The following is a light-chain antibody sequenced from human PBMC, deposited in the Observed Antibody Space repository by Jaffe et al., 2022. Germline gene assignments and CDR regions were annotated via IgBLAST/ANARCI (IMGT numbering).Light chain of an antibody. V-gene: IGKV1-17*01. CDR1: QGIGNE. CDR3: LQHDTYPLT. CDR2: RAS. Sequence: DIQMTQSPSSLSASVGDRVIITCRASQGIGNELAWFQQKPGKAPKGLIYRASTLHSGVPSRFSGSGSATEFTLTISSLQPEDFATYFCLQHDTYPLTFAGGTKVEIK. J-gene: IGKJ4*01.